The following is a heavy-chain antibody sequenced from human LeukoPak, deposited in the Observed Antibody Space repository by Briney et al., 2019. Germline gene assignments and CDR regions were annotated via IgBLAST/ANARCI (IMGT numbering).Heavy chain of an antibody. V-gene: IGHV1-18*01. CDR3: ARVLRYCSSTSCSHTNWFDP. CDR2: ISAYNGNT. J-gene: IGHJ5*02. CDR1: GYTFTSYG. D-gene: IGHD2-2*01. Sequence: ASVKVSCKASGYTFTSYGISWVRQTPGQGLEWMGWISAYNGNTNYAQKLQGRVTMTTDTSTSTAYMELRSLRSDDTAVYYCARVLRYCSSTSCSHTNWFDPWGQVTLVTVSS.